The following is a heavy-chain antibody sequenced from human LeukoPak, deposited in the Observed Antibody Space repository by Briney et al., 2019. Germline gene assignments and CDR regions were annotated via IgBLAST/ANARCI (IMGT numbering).Heavy chain of an antibody. V-gene: IGHV3-30*03. CDR1: GFSFSSYG. CDR3: ARDIGATNWFDP. J-gene: IGHJ5*02. Sequence: GGSLRLSCAASGFSFSSYGMHWVRQAPGKGLEWVAVISYDGSNEYFADSVKGRFTISRDNAKNTLYLQMNSLRAEDTAVYYCARDIGATNWFDPWGQGTLVTVSS. CDR2: ISYDGSNE. D-gene: IGHD1-26*01.